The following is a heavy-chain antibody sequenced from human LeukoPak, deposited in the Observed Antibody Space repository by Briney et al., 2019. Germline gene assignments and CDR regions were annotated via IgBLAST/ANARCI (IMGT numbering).Heavy chain of an antibody. V-gene: IGHV1-2*06. Sequence: ASVKVSCKASGYTFTGYYMHWVRQAPGQGLEWMGRINPNSGGTNYAQKFQGRVTMTRDTSISTAYMELSRLRSDDTAVYYCARDSYEVLSAARAFDIWGQGAMVTVSS. CDR2: INPNSGGT. J-gene: IGHJ3*02. CDR3: ARDSYEVLSAARAFDI. D-gene: IGHD3-16*02. CDR1: GYTFTGYY.